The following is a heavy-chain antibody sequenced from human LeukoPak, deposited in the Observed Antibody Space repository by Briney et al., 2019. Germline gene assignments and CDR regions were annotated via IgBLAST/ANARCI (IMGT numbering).Heavy chain of an antibody. D-gene: IGHD6-13*01. V-gene: IGHV1-18*04. Sequence: ASVKVSCKASGYTFTSYGISWVRQATGQGLEWMGWISAYNGNTNYAQKLQGRVTMTTDTSTSTAYMELRSLRSNDTAVYYCARALLYSSSWYNWFDPWGQGTLVTVSS. CDR3: ARALLYSSSWYNWFDP. J-gene: IGHJ5*02. CDR2: ISAYNGNT. CDR1: GYTFTSYG.